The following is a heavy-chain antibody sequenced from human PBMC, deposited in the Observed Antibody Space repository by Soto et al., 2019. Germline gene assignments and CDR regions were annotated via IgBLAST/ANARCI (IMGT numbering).Heavy chain of an antibody. V-gene: IGHV1-3*01. CDR1: GYTFTSYA. CDR3: GRDSIMGYYDFWSGPVNWFDP. J-gene: IGHJ5*02. CDR2: INAGNGNT. D-gene: IGHD3-3*01. Sequence: ASVKVSCKASGYTFTSYAMHWVRQAPGQRLEWMGWINAGNGNTKYSQKFQGRVTITRDTSASTAYMELSSLRSEDTAVYYCGRDSIMGYYDFWSGPVNWFDPWGQGTLVTVSS.